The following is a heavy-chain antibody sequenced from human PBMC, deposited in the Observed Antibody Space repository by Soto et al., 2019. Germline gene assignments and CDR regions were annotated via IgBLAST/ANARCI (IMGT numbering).Heavy chain of an antibody. Sequence: GESLKISCKGSGYSFTSYWIGWVRQMPGKGLEWMGTIYPGDSDTRYSPSFQGQVTISADKSISTAYLQWCSLKASDPAMYYCARLTIVVVPAAAYDFWSGFYGLYDYCGMDVGGQGRTVTVAS. CDR2: IYPGDSDT. J-gene: IGHJ6*02. CDR3: ARLTIVVVPAAAYDFWSGFYGLYDYCGMDV. V-gene: IGHV5-51*01. D-gene: IGHD3-3*01. CDR1: GYSFTSYW.